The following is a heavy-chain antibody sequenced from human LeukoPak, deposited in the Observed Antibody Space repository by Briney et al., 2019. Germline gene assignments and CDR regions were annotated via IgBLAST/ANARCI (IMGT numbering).Heavy chain of an antibody. CDR1: GFTFSSYS. J-gene: IGHJ4*02. D-gene: IGHD6-19*01. CDR2: ISSSSTI. Sequence: GGSLRLSCAASGFTFSSYSMNWVRQAPGKGLEWVSYISSSSTIYYADSVKGRFTISRDNAKNSLYLQMNSLRAEDTAVYYCARLQLTDSSGWRYYFDYWGQGTLVTVSS. V-gene: IGHV3-48*01. CDR3: ARLQLTDSSGWRYYFDY.